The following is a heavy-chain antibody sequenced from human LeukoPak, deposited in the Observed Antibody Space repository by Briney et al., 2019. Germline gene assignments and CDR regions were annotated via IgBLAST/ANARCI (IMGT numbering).Heavy chain of an antibody. V-gene: IGHV1-2*02. J-gene: IGHJ4*02. CDR2: INPNSGGT. CDR3: ARVSQWLVPDY. D-gene: IGHD6-19*01. Sequence: ASVRVSCKASGYTFTGYYMHWVRQAPGQGLEWMGWINPNSGGTNYAQKFQGRVTMTRDTSISTAYMGLSRLRSDDTAVYYCARVSQWLVPDYWGQGTLVTVSS. CDR1: GYTFTGYY.